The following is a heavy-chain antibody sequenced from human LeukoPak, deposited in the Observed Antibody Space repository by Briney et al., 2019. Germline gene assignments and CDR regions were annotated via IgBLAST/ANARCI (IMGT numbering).Heavy chain of an antibody. CDR3: ARVLAVAGTERLFDF. CDR2: ISSGSHYI. D-gene: IGHD6-19*01. CDR1: GFTFSTYR. Sequence: GGSLRLSCAASGFTFSTYRMSWVRQAPGKGLEWVSSISSGSHYIYYADSVKGRFTISRDNAKNSLYLQMNSLRAEDTAVYYCARVLAVAGTERLFDFWGRGTLVTVSS. J-gene: IGHJ4*02. V-gene: IGHV3-21*01.